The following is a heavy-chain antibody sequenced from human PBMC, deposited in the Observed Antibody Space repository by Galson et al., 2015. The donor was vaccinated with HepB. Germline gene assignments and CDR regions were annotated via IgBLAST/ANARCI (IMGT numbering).Heavy chain of an antibody. J-gene: IGHJ4*02. Sequence: SLRLSCAASGFTFSSYGMNWVRQAPGKGLEWISYISDSSTTIYYADSVKGRFTISRDNAKNSLYLQMNGLRAEDTAVYYCARMTARAYENDYWGQGNLVTVSS. CDR1: GFTFSSYG. CDR2: ISDSSTTI. V-gene: IGHV3-48*04. D-gene: IGHD2-21*02. CDR3: ARMTARAYENDY.